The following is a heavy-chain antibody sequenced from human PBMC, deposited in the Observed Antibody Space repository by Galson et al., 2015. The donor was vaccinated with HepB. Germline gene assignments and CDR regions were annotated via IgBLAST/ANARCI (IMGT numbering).Heavy chain of an antibody. CDR2: ISSSSSTI. Sequence: SLRLSCAASGFTFSSYSMNWVRQAPGKGLEWVSYISSSSSTIYYADSVKGRFTISRDNAKNSPYLQMNSLRAEDTAVYYCARDPLYSLTSRGDYWGQGTLVTVSS. J-gene: IGHJ4*02. CDR1: GFTFSSYS. D-gene: IGHD6-13*01. V-gene: IGHV3-48*01. CDR3: ARDPLYSLTSRGDY.